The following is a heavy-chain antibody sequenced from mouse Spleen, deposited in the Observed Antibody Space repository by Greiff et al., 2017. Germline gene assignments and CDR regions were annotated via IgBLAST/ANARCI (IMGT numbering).Heavy chain of an antibody. Sequence: EVKVVESGGGLVKLGGSLKLSCAASGFTFSSYAMSWVRQTPEKRLEWVATISSGGGNTYYPDSVKGRFTISRDNAKNTLYLQMSSLKSEDTAMYYCARDQVYYAMDYWGQGTSVTVSS. CDR1: GFTFSSYA. CDR3: ARDQVYYAMDY. V-gene: IGHV5-9*04. J-gene: IGHJ4*01. CDR2: ISSGGGNT.